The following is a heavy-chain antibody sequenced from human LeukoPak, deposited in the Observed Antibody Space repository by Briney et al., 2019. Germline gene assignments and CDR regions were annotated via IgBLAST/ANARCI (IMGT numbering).Heavy chain of an antibody. CDR1: GGSISSYY. Sequence: SETLSLTCTVSGGSISSYYWSWIRQPPGKGLEWIGYIYYSGSTSYNPSLKSRVTISVDTSKNQFSLRLSSVTAADTAAYYCARFTNDAFDIWGQGTMVTVSS. D-gene: IGHD1-1*01. V-gene: IGHV4-59*01. J-gene: IGHJ3*02. CDR2: IYYSGST. CDR3: ARFTNDAFDI.